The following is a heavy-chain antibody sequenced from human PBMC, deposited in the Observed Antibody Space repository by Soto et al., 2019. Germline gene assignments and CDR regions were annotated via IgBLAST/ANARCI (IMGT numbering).Heavy chain of an antibody. CDR1: GYSFTSYW. CDR2: IYPGDSDT. V-gene: IGHV5-51*01. J-gene: IGHJ6*02. Sequence: GETLKISCQGSGYSFTSYWIGWVRQVPGKGLEWIGIIYPGDSDTRYRPSFQGQVTISADKSISTAYLQWSSLKASDTAMYYCARQASTIFGVVKDYYYYYGMDVWGQGTTVTVSS. D-gene: IGHD3-3*01. CDR3: ARQASTIFGVVKDYYYYYGMDV.